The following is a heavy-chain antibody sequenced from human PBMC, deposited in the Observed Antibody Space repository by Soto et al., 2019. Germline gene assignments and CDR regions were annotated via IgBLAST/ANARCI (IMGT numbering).Heavy chain of an antibody. D-gene: IGHD6-13*01. J-gene: IGHJ4*02. CDR3: ARDRVAAAGDY. Sequence: ASVKVSCKASGYTFTSYYMHWVRQAPGQGLEWMGIINPSGGSTSYAQKFQGRVTMTRDTSTSTVFMELSSLRSEDTAVYYCARDRVAAAGDYWGQGTLVTVSS. V-gene: IGHV1-46*01. CDR2: INPSGGST. CDR1: GYTFTSYY.